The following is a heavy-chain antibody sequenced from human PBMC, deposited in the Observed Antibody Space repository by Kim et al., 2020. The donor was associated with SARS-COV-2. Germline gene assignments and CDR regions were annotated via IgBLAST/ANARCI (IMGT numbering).Heavy chain of an antibody. CDR1: GASITSDDYY. CDR3: ARQGHVAKTSLQGALDI. V-gene: IGHV4-31*03. J-gene: IGHJ3*02. Sequence: SETLSLSCTLSGASITSDDYYWTWIRHHPVNGLEWIGYILHSGGTNYKTSLRGRVTMSVDTSTNQFHLHLSSVTAADTAVYYCARQGHVAKTSLQGALDIWGQGTVVTVSS. CDR2: ILHSGGT. D-gene: IGHD2-21*01.